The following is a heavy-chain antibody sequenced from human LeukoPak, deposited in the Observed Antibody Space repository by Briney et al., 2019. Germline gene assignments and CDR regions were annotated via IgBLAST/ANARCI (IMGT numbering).Heavy chain of an antibody. V-gene: IGHV3-74*01. CDR2: IVSDGSST. D-gene: IGHD3/OR15-3a*01. J-gene: IGHJ4*02. CDR1: GFTFSSYW. CDR3: ASGPGH. Sequence: GGSLRLSCAASGFTFSSYWMNWVRQAPGKGLVWVSRIVSDGSSTTYADSVKGRFSISRDNAKNSLYLQMNSLRDEDTAVFYCASGPGHWGQGTLVTVSS.